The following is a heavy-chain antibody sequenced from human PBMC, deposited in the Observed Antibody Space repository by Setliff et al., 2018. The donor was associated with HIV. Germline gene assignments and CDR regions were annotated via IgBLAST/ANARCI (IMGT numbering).Heavy chain of an antibody. CDR1: GASITSHY. V-gene: IGHV4-59*08. CDR2: IYSTGST. J-gene: IGHJ4*02. CDR3: ARQGDGYNLYHVYYFDY. D-gene: IGHD5-12*01. Sequence: SETLSLTCTVSGASITSHYWSWIRQSPGRELEWIGYIYSTGSTNYNPSLQSRVSISMDASKNQFSLKLSSVTAADTAVYYCARQGDGYNLYHVYYFDYWGQGTLVTVSS.